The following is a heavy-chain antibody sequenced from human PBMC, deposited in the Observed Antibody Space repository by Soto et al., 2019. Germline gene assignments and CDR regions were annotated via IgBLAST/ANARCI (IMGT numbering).Heavy chain of an antibody. J-gene: IGHJ6*02. CDR1: GGTFSSYA. V-gene: IGHV1-69*01. D-gene: IGHD3-3*01. Sequence: QVQLVQSGAEVKKPGSSVKVSCKASGGTFSSYAISWVRQAPGQGLEWMGGIIPIFGTANYAQKFQGRVTITADESTSTAYMELSSLRSEDTAVYYCARLGITIFGVVIISYYGMYVWGQGTTVTVSS. CDR2: IIPIFGTA. CDR3: ARLGITIFGVVIISYYGMYV.